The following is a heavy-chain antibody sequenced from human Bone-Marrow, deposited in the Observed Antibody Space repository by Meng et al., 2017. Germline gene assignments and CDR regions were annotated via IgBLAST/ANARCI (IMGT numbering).Heavy chain of an antibody. J-gene: IGHJ4*02. V-gene: IGHV4-59*01. CDR2: IHYSGST. CDR3: TKVHGEGYSSH. D-gene: IGHD5-24*01. Sequence: SETLSLTCTVSGGSISTEYWSWIRQSPGKGLEWIGYIHYSGSTRYNPSLKSRVTISIDTSKNQFSLRLSTVTAADTAVYYCTKVHGEGYSSHWGQGTLVTGYS. CDR1: GGSISTEY.